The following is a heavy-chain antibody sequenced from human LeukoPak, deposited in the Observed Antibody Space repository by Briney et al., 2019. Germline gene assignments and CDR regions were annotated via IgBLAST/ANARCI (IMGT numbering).Heavy chain of an antibody. CDR3: ARESGYDSYFDY. J-gene: IGHJ4*02. CDR1: GFTVSSNY. V-gene: IGHV3-53*01. D-gene: IGHD5-12*01. Sequence: GGSLRLSCAASGFTVSSNYMSWVRQAPGKGLEWVSVIYSGGSTYYADSVKGRFTISRDNSENTLYLQMNSLRAEDTAVYYCARESGYDSYFDYWGQGTLVTVSS. CDR2: IYSGGST.